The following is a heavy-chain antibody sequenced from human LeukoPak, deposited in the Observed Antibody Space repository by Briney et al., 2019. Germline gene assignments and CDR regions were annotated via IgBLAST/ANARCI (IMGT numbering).Heavy chain of an antibody. CDR2: IYTSGST. CDR3: ARVPAQKLLWFGELRYYYYMDV. V-gene: IGHV4-61*02. D-gene: IGHD3-10*01. J-gene: IGHJ6*03. CDR1: GYSISSGYY. Sequence: SETLSLTCTVSGYSISSGYYWSWIQQPAGKGLEWIGRIYTSGSTNYNPSLKSRVTISVDTSKNQFSLKLSSVTAADTAVYYCARVPAQKLLWFGELRYYYYMDVWGKGTTVTISS.